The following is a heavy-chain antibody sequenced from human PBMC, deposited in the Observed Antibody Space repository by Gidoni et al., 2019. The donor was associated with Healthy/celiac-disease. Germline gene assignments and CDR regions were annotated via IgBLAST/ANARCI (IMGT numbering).Heavy chain of an antibody. D-gene: IGHD4-17*01. V-gene: IGHV3-48*01. CDR2: ISSSSSTI. CDR1: GFTFSSYS. CDR3: ARGMVTTTEDYYYYYGMDV. J-gene: IGHJ6*02. Sequence: GNTGGGLVQPGGSLRLSCAASGFTFSSYSMNWVRQAPGKGLEWVSYISSSSSTIYYADSVNGRFTISRDNAKNSLYLQMNSLRAEDTAVYYCARGMVTTTEDYYYYYGMDVWGQGTTVTVSS.